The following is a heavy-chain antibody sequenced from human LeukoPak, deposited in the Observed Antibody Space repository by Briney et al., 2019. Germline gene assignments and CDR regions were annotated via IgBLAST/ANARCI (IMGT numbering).Heavy chain of an antibody. CDR2: IYYSGSS. D-gene: IGHD5-12*01. J-gene: IGHJ4*02. CDR3: ARSRGYGHYFDY. Sequence: SETLSLTCAVYGGTFSGYYWSWIRQPPGTGLEWIGYIYYSGSSNYNPSLKSRVTISVDTSKNHFSLKLNSVTAADTAVYYCARSRGYGHYFDYWGQGTLVTVSS. CDR1: GGTFSGYY. V-gene: IGHV4-59*01.